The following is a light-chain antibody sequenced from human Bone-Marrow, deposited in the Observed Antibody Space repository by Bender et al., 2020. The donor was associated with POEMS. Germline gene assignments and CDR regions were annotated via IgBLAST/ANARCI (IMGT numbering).Light chain of an antibody. V-gene: IGLV1-44*01. CDR1: TSNIGRNT. CDR2: SNN. J-gene: IGLJ2*01. CDR3: ASWDDSLTGPRVH. Sequence: QTVLIQPPSASGTPGQRVVISCSGSTSNIGRNTVSWYQQLPGMAPTLLIFSNNQRPSDVPDRFSGSRSGTSASLAISGLQAENEALYYCASWDDSLTGPRVHFGGGTLLTVL.